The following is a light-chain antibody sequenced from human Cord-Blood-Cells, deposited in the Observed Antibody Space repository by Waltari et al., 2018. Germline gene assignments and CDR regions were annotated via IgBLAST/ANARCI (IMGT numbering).Light chain of an antibody. CDR1: SSNIGAGYD. CDR2: GNS. Sequence: QSVLTQPPSVSGAPGQRVTISCTGSSSNIGAGYDVHWYQQLPGPAPKLLIYGNSNRPSGVPDRFSGSKSGTSASLVITGLQAEDEADYYCQSYDSSLSGYVFGTGTKVTVL. V-gene: IGLV1-40*01. J-gene: IGLJ1*01. CDR3: QSYDSSLSGYV.